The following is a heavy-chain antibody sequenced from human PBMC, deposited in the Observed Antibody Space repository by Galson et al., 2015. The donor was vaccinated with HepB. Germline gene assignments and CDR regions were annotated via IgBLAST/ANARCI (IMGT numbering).Heavy chain of an antibody. CDR3: ARPTKAYCSGGSCSPFDY. CDR1: GYTFTSYG. Sequence: SVKVSCKASGYTFTSYGISWVRQAPGQGLEWMGWIGAYTGNTNYAQKPQGRVTMTTDTSTSTAYMELRSLRSDDTAVYYSARPTKAYCSGGSCSPFDYWGQGTLVTVSS. D-gene: IGHD2-15*01. V-gene: IGHV1-18*01. J-gene: IGHJ4*02. CDR2: IGAYTGNT.